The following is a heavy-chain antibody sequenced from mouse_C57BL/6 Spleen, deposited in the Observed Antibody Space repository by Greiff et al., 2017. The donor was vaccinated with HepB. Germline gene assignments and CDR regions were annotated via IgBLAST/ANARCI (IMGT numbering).Heavy chain of an antibody. V-gene: IGHV5-4*01. D-gene: IGHD3-1*01. J-gene: IGHJ1*03. CDR3: ARDRGRAYWYFDV. Sequence: EVQLQQSGGGLVKPGGSLKLSCAASGFTFSSYAMSWVRQTPEKRLEWVATISDGGSYTYYPDNVKGRFTISRDNAKNNLYLQMSHLKSEDTAMYYCARDRGRAYWYFDVWGTGTTVTVSS. CDR1: GFTFSSYA. CDR2: ISDGGSYT.